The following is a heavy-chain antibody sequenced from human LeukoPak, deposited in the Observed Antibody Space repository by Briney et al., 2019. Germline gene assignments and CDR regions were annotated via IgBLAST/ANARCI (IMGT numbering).Heavy chain of an antibody. CDR2: IRYAGGET. J-gene: IGHJ5*02. CDR3: AKDLIRDVWFGES. D-gene: IGHD3-10*01. CDR1: GFTFDSYG. Sequence: GGSLRLSCAASGFTFDSYGFHWVRQAPGKGLEWAAFIRYAGGETFYADSVKGRFTISRDNSKNTLFLQMNSLRVEDTATYYCAKDLIRDVWFGESWGQGTLVTVSS. V-gene: IGHV3-30*02.